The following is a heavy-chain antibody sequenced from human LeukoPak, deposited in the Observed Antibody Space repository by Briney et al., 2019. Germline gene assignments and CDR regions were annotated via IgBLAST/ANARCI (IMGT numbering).Heavy chain of an antibody. D-gene: IGHD3-16*01. CDR2: ISYDGNNQ. J-gene: IGHJ4*02. CDR3: AKSWGIFTYYFDY. Sequence: PGRSLRLSCAASGFTFSSYGMHWVRQAPGKGPEWVAVISYDGNNQYYADSVKGRFIISRDNSKNTLYLQMNSLRAEDTAVYYCAKSWGIFTYYFDYWGQGTLVTVSS. V-gene: IGHV3-30*18. CDR1: GFTFSSYG.